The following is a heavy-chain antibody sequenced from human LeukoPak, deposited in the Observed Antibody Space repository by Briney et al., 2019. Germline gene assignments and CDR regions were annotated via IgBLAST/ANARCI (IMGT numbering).Heavy chain of an antibody. CDR1: GYTFTSYD. J-gene: IGHJ6*02. CDR2: MNPNSGNT. D-gene: IGHD7-27*01. V-gene: IGHV1-8*01. Sequence: ASVKVSCKASGYTFTSYDINWVRQATGQGLEWMGWMNPNSGNTGYAQKFQGRVTMTRNTSISTASMEPSSLRSEDTAVYYCAGELGPYGMDVWGQGTTVTVSS. CDR3: AGELGPYGMDV.